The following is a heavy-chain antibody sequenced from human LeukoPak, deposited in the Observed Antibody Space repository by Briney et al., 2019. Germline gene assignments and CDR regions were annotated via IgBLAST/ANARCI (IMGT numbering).Heavy chain of an antibody. J-gene: IGHJ5*02. V-gene: IGHV3-30-3*01. CDR2: ISYDGSNK. D-gene: IGHD3-10*01. CDR1: GFTFSSYA. Sequence: GRSLRLSCAASGFTFSSYAMHWVRQAPGKGLEWVAVISYDGSNKYYADSVKGRFTISRDNSKNTLYLQMNSLRAEDTAVYYCARDRVYGSGTRFDPWGQGTLVTVSS. CDR3: ARDRVYGSGTRFDP.